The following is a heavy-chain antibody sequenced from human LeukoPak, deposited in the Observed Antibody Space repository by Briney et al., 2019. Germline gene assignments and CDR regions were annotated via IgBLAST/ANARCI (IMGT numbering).Heavy chain of an antibody. Sequence: SETLSLTCAVYGGSFSGYYWSWIRQPPGKGLEWIGEINHSGSTNYNPSLKSRVTKSVDTSKNQFSLKLSSVTAADTAVYYCARGVYYYGMDVWGQGTTVTVSS. CDR3: ARGVYYYGMDV. J-gene: IGHJ6*02. CDR1: GGSFSGYY. V-gene: IGHV4-34*01. CDR2: INHSGST.